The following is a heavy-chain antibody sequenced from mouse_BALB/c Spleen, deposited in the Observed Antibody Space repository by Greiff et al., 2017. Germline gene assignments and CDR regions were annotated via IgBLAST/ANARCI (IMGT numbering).Heavy chain of an antibody. CDR1: GFTFSSYA. CDR2: ISSGGST. V-gene: IGHV5-6-5*01. D-gene: IGHD2-4*01. CDR3: ARGSTMITSWFAY. Sequence: EVQLVESGGGLVKPGGSLKLSCAASGFTFSSYAMSWVRQTPEKRLEWVASISSGGSTYYPDSVKGRFTISRDNARTILYLQMSSLRSEDTAMYYCARGSTMITSWFAYWGQGTLVTVSA. J-gene: IGHJ3*01.